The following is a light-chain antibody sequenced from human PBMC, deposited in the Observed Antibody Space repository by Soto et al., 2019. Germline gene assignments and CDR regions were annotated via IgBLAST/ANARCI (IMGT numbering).Light chain of an antibody. CDR2: EVS. CDR1: SSDIGGYNY. CDR3: SSLRV. Sequence: QSALTQPASVSGSPGQSITISCTGTSSDIGGYNYVSWYQHHPGKAPKLMIYEVSNRPSGVSNRFSGSKSGNTASLTISGLQAEDEADYYCSSLRVFGTGTQVTVL. V-gene: IGLV2-14*01. J-gene: IGLJ1*01.